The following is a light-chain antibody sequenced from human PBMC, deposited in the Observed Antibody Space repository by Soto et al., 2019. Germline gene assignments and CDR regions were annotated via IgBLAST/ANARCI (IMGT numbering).Light chain of an antibody. CDR3: QQSFTSPRT. Sequence: DIQMTQSPSSLSASVGDRVTITCRASQSISNYLNWYKQKPGKAPNLLIYAATSLQSGVPSRFSGSGSGTNFNLTITSLRPEDFATYYCQQSFTSPRTFGQRTNLDIK. CDR1: QSISNY. J-gene: IGKJ2*01. CDR2: AAT. V-gene: IGKV1-39*01.